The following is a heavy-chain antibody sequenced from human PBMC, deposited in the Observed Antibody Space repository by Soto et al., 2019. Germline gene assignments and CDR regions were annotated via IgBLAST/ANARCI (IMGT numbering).Heavy chain of an antibody. J-gene: IGHJ4*02. Sequence: EVQLLESGGGLVQPGGSLRLSCAASGFTFSSYAMSWVRQAPGKGLEWVSAISGSGGSTYYADSVKGRFTISRDNSKNTMYLQVNSLRAEDTAVYYCAKAFTGQRYFDYWGQGTLVTVSS. V-gene: IGHV3-23*01. CDR1: GFTFSSYA. CDR3: AKAFTGQRYFDY. CDR2: ISGSGGST. D-gene: IGHD3-16*01.